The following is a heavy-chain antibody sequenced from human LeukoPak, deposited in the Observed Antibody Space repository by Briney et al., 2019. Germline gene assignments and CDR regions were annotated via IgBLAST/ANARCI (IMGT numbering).Heavy chain of an antibody. CDR1: GFTFSSYG. V-gene: IGHV3-30*02. Sequence: GGSLRLSCAASGFTFSSYGMHWVRQAPGKGLEWVAFIRYDGSNKYYADSVKGRFTISRDNSKNTLYLQMNSLRAEDTAVYYCAKGRVHPKKDSTGTDAFDIWGQGTMVTVSS. CDR3: AKGRVHPKKDSTGTDAFDI. D-gene: IGHD1-1*01. J-gene: IGHJ3*02. CDR2: IRYDGSNK.